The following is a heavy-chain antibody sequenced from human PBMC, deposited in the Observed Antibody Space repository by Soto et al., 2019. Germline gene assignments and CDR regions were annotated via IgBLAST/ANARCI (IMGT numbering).Heavy chain of an antibody. CDR2: ASYSGSP. CDR1: GGSIGSHY. J-gene: IGHJ4*02. CDR3: AKQWGGDY. Sequence: QVQLQESGPGLVKPSETLSLTCTGSGGSIGSHYSSWIPQPPGEGLEWIGRASYSGSPRYNPSLNSRVTISIDPSKDQFSLKLTSVTAADPAVYYCAKQWGGDYWGQGILVTVSS. V-gene: IGHV4-59*08. D-gene: IGHD3-16*01.